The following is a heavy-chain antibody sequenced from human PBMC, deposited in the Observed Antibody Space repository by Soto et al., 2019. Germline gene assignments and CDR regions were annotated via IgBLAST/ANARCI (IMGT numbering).Heavy chain of an antibody. CDR3: AKEGLFWSGSGTYYYYYYMDV. CDR1: GFTFSSYA. Sequence: PGGSLRLSCAASGFTFSSYAMSWVRQAPGKGLEWVSAISGSGGSTYYADSVKGRFTISRDNSKNTLYLQMNSLRAEDTAVYYCAKEGLFWSGSGTYYYYYYMDVWGKGTTVTVSS. CDR2: ISGSGGST. J-gene: IGHJ6*03. V-gene: IGHV3-23*01. D-gene: IGHD3-3*01.